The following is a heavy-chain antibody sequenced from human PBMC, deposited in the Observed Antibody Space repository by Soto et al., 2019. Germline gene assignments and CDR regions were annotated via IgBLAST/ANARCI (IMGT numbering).Heavy chain of an antibody. CDR2: TYYRSKWYN. J-gene: IGHJ6*03. CDR1: GDSVSSNSAA. Sequence: QSQTLSLTCAISGDSVSSNSAAWNWIRQSPSRGLEWLGRTYYRSKWYNDYAVSVKSRITINPDTSKNQFSLQLNSVTPEDTAVYYCARALRITIFGVAEYYYYYYMDVWGKGTTVTVSS. CDR3: ARALRITIFGVAEYYYYYYMDV. V-gene: IGHV6-1*01. D-gene: IGHD3-3*01.